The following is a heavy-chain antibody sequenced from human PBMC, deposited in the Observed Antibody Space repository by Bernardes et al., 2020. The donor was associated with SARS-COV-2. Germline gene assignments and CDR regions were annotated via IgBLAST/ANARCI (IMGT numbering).Heavy chain of an antibody. V-gene: IGHV3-64D*06. J-gene: IGHJ4*02. CDR3: VKVIYETKSISSASIFHY. Sequence: GGSLRLSCSASGFTFSSYVMYWVRQGPGKGLEFVSSISGDGDIAYYADSVKGRFTHSRDNSKNTLYLQMSSLRAEDTAMYYCVKVIYETKSISSASIFHYWGQGTLVTVSS. D-gene: IGHD3-3*02. CDR2: ISGDGDIA. CDR1: GFTFSSYV.